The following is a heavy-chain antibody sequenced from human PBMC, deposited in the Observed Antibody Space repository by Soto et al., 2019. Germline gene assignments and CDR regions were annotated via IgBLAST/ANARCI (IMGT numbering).Heavy chain of an antibody. CDR2: IPSKTDGGTT. Sequence: SMRRPCAVPPFTPSNAWMSCVRPAPSNGLEWRGRIPSKTDGGTTDYAARVKGRFTISRDDSRNSLYLQMNSLKTEDSAVYYCTTDRTDYDFWSGYSYYFDYWGQGTLVTFSP. CDR1: PFTPSNAW. J-gene: IGHJ4*02. CDR3: TTDRTDYDFWSGYSYYFDY. V-gene: IGHV3-15*01. D-gene: IGHD3-3*01.